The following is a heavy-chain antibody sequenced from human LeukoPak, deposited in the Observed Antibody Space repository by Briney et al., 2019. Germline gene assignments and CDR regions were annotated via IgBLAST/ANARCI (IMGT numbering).Heavy chain of an antibody. CDR2: ISYSGNP. D-gene: IGHD3-16*01. CDR3: ARIFDGGFDAFDI. Sequence: SETLSLTCAVYGGSFSGYYWTWIRQPPGKGLEWIGYISYSGNPSYNPSLKSPVTILVDTSKNQFSLILTSVTAADTAVYYCARIFDGGFDAFDIWGQGTMVTVSS. V-gene: IGHV4-59*01. J-gene: IGHJ3*02. CDR1: GGSFSGYY.